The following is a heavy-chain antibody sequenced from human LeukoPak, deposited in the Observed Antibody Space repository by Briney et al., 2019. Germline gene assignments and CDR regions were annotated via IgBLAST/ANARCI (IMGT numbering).Heavy chain of an antibody. D-gene: IGHD3-10*01. V-gene: IGHV4-31*03. CDR1: GGSISSGGYY. CDR3: ARRSDYSGSGSYYYFDY. Sequence: SQTLSLTCTVSGGSISSGGYYWSWIRQHPGKGLEWIGYIYYNGSTYYNPSLKSRVTISVDTSKSQFSLKLTSVSAADTAVYYCARRSDYSGSGSYYYFDYWGQGILVTVSS. CDR2: IYYNGST. J-gene: IGHJ4*02.